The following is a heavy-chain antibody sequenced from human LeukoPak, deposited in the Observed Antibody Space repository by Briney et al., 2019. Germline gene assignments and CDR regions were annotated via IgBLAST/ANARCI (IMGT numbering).Heavy chain of an antibody. CDR3: ARGDEFDYYYMDV. Sequence: PGGSLRLSCAASGFTFDDYGMGWVRQAPGKGLEWVSGINWNGGSTGYADSVKGRFTISRDNAKNSLYLQMNSLRAEDTALYYCARGDEFDYYYMDVWGKGTTVTVSS. CDR1: GFTFDDYG. V-gene: IGHV3-20*04. CDR2: INWNGGST. J-gene: IGHJ6*03.